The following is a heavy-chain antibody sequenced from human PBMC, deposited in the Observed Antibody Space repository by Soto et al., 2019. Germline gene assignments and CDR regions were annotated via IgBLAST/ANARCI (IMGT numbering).Heavy chain of an antibody. J-gene: IGHJ1*01. D-gene: IGHD2-15*01. V-gene: IGHV1-8*01. Sequence: QVQLVQSGAEVKKPGASVKVSCKASGYTFTSYDINWVRQATGQGLEWMGWMNPNSGNTGYAQKFQGSVTMTKNTSISTAYMEPSSLTSEDTAVYYCAIVVAATWNAECCQHWGQGTLVTVSS. CDR2: MNPNSGNT. CDR3: AIVVAATWNAECCQH. CDR1: GYTFTSYD.